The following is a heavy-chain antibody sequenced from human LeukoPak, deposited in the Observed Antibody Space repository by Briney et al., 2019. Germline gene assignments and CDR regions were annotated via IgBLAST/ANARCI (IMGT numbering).Heavy chain of an antibody. CDR2: ISGSGGST. CDR3: ARENQRWLHLFDY. V-gene: IGHV3-23*01. D-gene: IGHD5-24*01. CDR1: GFTFSSYG. Sequence: GGTLRLSCAASGFTFSSYGMSWVRQAPGKGLEWVSAISGSGGSTYYADSVKGRFTISRDNSKNTLYLQMNSLRAEDTAVYYCARENQRWLHLFDYWGQGTLVTVSS. J-gene: IGHJ4*02.